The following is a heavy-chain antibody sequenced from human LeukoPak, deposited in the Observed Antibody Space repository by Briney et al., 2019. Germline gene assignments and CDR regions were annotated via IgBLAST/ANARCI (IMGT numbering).Heavy chain of an antibody. J-gene: IGHJ3*02. Sequence: GGSLRLSCAASGFTVSSNYMSWVRQAPGKGLEWGSVIYSGGSTYDADSVEGRFTISRDNAKKSLYLQMNSLRAEDTAVYYCARGTGYAVLDIWGQGTMVTVSS. D-gene: IGHD5-12*01. CDR1: GFTVSSNY. CDR2: IYSGGST. V-gene: IGHV3-66*01. CDR3: ARGTGYAVLDI.